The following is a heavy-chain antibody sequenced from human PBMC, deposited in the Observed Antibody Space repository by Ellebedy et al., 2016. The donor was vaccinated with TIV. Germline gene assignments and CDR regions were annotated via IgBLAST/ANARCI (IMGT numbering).Heavy chain of an antibody. CDR2: INPSGGST. V-gene: IGHV1-46*01. Sequence: ASVKVSCXASGYSFTNYGISWVRQAPGQGLEWMGIINPSGGSTSYAQKFQGRVTMTRDTSTSTVYMELSSLRSEDTAVYYCARDNMDTAMVQWELSYGYYYYYGMDVWGQGTTVTVSS. D-gene: IGHD5-18*01. J-gene: IGHJ6*02. CDR1: GYSFTNYG. CDR3: ARDNMDTAMVQWELSYGYYYYYGMDV.